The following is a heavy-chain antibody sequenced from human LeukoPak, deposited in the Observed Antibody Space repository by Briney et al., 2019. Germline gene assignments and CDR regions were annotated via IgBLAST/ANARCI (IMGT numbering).Heavy chain of an antibody. CDR3: ARGNTIFGVVYNWFDP. D-gene: IGHD3-3*01. CDR1: GGTFSSYA. J-gene: IGHJ5*02. Sequence: SSVKVSCKASGGTFSSYAISWVRQAPGQGLEWMGGIIPISGTANYAQKFQGRVTITADESTSTAYMELSSLRSEDTAMYYCARGNTIFGVVYNWFDPWGQGTLVTVSS. V-gene: IGHV1-69*01. CDR2: IIPISGTA.